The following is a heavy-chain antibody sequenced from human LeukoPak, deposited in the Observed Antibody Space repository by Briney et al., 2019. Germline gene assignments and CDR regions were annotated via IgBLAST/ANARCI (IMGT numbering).Heavy chain of an antibody. CDR1: VFTVISNY. Sequence: GGSLRLSCAASVFTVISNYMSWVRQAPGKGLEWVSVIYSGGSTYYADSVKGRFTISRDNSKNTLYLQMNSLRAEDTVVYYCARALSTIAAAGLYYFDYWGQGTLVTVSS. CDR3: ARALSTIAAAGLYYFDY. J-gene: IGHJ4*02. D-gene: IGHD6-13*01. V-gene: IGHV3-53*01. CDR2: IYSGGST.